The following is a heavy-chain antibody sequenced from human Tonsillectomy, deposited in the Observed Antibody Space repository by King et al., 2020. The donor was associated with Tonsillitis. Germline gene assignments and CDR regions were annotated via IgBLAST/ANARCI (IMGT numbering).Heavy chain of an antibody. CDR1: GFTFSSYG. CDR3: AKDRDGFDY. D-gene: IGHD5-24*01. J-gene: IGHJ4*02. Sequence: QVQLVESGGGVVQPGRSLRLSCAASGFTFSSYGMHWVRQAPGKGLEWVAVISYDGSNKYYADSVKGRFTISRDDSKNTLSLQMNSLRTEDTAVYYCAKDRDGFDYWGQGTLVRVSS. V-gene: IGHV3-30*18. CDR2: ISYDGSNK.